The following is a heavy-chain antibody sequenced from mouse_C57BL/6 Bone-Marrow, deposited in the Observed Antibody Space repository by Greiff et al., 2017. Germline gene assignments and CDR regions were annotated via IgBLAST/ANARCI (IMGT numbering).Heavy chain of an antibody. CDR2: IYIGNGYT. D-gene: IGHD3-3*01. Sequence: VQLQQSGAELVRPGSSVKMSCKTSGYTFTSYGINWVKQRPGQGLEWIGYIYIGNGYTGYNEKFKGKATLTADTSSSTAYMQLNSLTSEDSAIYFCARSGDGCWFAYCGQGTLVTVSA. V-gene: IGHV1-58*01. J-gene: IGHJ3*01. CDR3: ARSGDGCWFAY. CDR1: GYTFTSYG.